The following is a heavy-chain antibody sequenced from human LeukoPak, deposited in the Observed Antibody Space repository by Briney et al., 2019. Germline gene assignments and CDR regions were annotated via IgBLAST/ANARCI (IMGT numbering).Heavy chain of an antibody. V-gene: IGHV3-23*01. Sequence: GGSLRLSGAVSGLTFSTYSMTWFRQGPGKGLEWVSSIYNSGAKIFYAGSVKGRFTISRDNSKNMLYLQMNSLRVEVTAVYYCAKDVAPDSGWDLDYWGQGTLVTVSS. CDR3: AKDVAPDSGWDLDY. CDR2: IYNSGAKI. D-gene: IGHD6-19*01. J-gene: IGHJ4*02. CDR1: GLTFSTYS.